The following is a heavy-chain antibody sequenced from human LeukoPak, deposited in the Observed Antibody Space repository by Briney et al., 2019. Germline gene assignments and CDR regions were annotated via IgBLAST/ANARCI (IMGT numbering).Heavy chain of an antibody. CDR2: ISSSSSYI. D-gene: IGHD4-17*01. CDR3: ARDDGDYGDYYYYMDV. Sequence: GGSLRLSCAASGFTVSSNYMSWVRQAPGKGLEWVSSISSSSSYIYYADSVKGRFTISRDNAKNSLYLQMNSLRAEDTAVYYCARDDGDYGDYYYYMDVWGKGTTVTVSS. CDR1: GFTVSSNY. V-gene: IGHV3-21*01. J-gene: IGHJ6*03.